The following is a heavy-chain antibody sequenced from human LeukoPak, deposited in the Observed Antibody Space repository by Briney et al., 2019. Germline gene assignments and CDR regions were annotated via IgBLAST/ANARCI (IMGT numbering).Heavy chain of an antibody. D-gene: IGHD6-13*01. J-gene: IGHJ4*02. V-gene: IGHV3-30*18. CDR2: ISYDGSNK. CDR1: GFTFSSYG. CDR3: AKDLRSSSWCGGFDY. Sequence: GGSLRLSCAASGFTFSSYGMHWVRQAPGKGLEWVAVISYDGSNKYYADSVKGRFTISRDNSKNTLYLQMNSLRAEDTAVYYCAKDLRSSSWCGGFDYWGQGTLVTVSS.